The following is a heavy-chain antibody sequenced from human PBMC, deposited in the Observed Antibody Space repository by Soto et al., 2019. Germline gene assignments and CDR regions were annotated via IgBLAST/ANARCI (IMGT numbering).Heavy chain of an antibody. D-gene: IGHD2-15*01. CDR2: ISYDGSNK. Sequence: GGSLRLSCAASGFTFSSYGMHWVRQAPGKGLEWVAVISYDGSNKYYADSVKGRFTISRDNSKNTPYLQMNSLRAEDTAVYYCAKDGRYCSGGSCYSPYYYYGMDVWGQGTTVTVSS. J-gene: IGHJ6*02. CDR3: AKDGRYCSGGSCYSPYYYYGMDV. V-gene: IGHV3-30*18. CDR1: GFTFSSYG.